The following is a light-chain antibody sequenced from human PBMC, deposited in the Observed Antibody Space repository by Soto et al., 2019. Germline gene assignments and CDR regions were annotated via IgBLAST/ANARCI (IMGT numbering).Light chain of an antibody. V-gene: IGKV3-11*01. CDR1: QSVNSY. J-gene: IGKJ4*01. CDR3: QQRGSWPWLT. Sequence: DIVLTQSPATLSLSPGESATLSCRASQSVNSYLAWYQQKPGQAPRLLIYGASNRATDIPARFSGSGSGTDFTLTINSLEPEDVAVYYCQQRGSWPWLTFGGGTKVEI. CDR2: GAS.